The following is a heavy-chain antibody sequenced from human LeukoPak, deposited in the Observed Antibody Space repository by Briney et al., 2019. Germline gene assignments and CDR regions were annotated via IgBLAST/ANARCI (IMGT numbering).Heavy chain of an antibody. CDR1: SGSINTSTYY. CDR3: ARLGQMKGWYPFDS. Sequence: SETLSLTCTVSSGSINTSTYYWGWVRQPPGKGLEWIGTIYYIGTTDYNPSLKSRVTISVDTSKNQFSLRLSSVTAADTAVYYCARLGQMKGWYPFDSWGQGTLVTASS. CDR2: IYYIGTT. V-gene: IGHV4-39*01. D-gene: IGHD2-15*01. J-gene: IGHJ4*02.